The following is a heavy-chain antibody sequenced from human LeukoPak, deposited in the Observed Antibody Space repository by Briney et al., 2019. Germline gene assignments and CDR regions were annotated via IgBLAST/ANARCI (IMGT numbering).Heavy chain of an antibody. CDR2: ISGSGGST. J-gene: IGHJ5*02. CDR1: GFTFSSYG. D-gene: IGHD3-22*01. Sequence: PGGSLRLSCAASGFTFSSYGMSWVRQAPGKGLEWVSAISGSGGSTYYADSVKGRFTISRDNSKNTLYLQMNSPRVEDTAFYYCARDDLLHRNWFDPWGQGTLVTVSS. CDR3: ARDDLLHRNWFDP. V-gene: IGHV3-23*01.